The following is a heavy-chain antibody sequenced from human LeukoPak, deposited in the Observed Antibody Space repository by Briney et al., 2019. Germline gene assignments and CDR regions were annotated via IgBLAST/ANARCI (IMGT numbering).Heavy chain of an antibody. D-gene: IGHD5-24*01. CDR1: GYTFSDYY. CDR3: AVGKWQQYWGHFDR. V-gene: IGHV1-2*02. Sequence: GASVKVSCMASGYTFSDYYIYWVRQAPGQGLEWMGWINPKSGDTKYVQRFQGRVTMTRDTSINTAYMELSSLTSDDTAVYYCAVGKWQQYWGHFDRWGQGTLVTVSS. CDR2: INPKSGDT. J-gene: IGHJ4*02.